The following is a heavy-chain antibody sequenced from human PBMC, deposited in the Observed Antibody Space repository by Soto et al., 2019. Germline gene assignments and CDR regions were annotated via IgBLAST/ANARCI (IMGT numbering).Heavy chain of an antibody. Sequence: QVQLVQSGAEVKKPGSSVKVSCKASGGTFSSYAISWVRQAPGQGLEWMGGIIPIFGTANYAQKFQGRVTITADESTSTAYMELSSMRSEDTAVYYCARGGGIVVVPAAIEYYYGMDVWGQGTTVTVSS. CDR2: IIPIFGTA. D-gene: IGHD2-2*02. V-gene: IGHV1-69*01. CDR1: GGTFSSYA. CDR3: ARGGGIVVVPAAIEYYYGMDV. J-gene: IGHJ6*02.